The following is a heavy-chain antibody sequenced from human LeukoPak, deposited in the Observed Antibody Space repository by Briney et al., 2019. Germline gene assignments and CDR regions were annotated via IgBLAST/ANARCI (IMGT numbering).Heavy chain of an antibody. D-gene: IGHD6-13*01. Sequence: SETLSLTCTVSGGSISSYYWSWIRQPPGKGLEWIGYIYTSGSTNYNPSLKSRVTISVDTSKNQFSLKLSSVTAADTAVYYCARVLAAAAYIDYWGQGTLVTVSS. CDR1: GGSISSYY. J-gene: IGHJ4*02. CDR2: IYTSGST. CDR3: ARVLAAAAYIDY. V-gene: IGHV4-4*09.